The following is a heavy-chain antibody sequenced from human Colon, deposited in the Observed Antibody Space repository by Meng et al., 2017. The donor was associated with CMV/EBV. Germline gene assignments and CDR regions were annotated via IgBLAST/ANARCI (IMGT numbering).Heavy chain of an antibody. Sequence: SVQVSCKASGGTSSSYVIHWVRQAPGQGLEWMGRIIPSGGKVDYAQKFQGRVTLSADKSTGTVYMELSSLTSEDTAMFYCARSLSGSSWSSWGQGTVVTVSS. V-gene: IGHV1-69*04. CDR1: GGTSSSYV. CDR2: IIPSGGKV. J-gene: IGHJ4*02. CDR3: ARSLSGSSWSS. D-gene: IGHD6-13*01.